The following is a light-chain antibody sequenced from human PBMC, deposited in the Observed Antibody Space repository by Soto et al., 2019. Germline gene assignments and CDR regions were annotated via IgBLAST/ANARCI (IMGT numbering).Light chain of an antibody. CDR2: DAS. V-gene: IGKV1-5*01. J-gene: IGKJ1*01. CDR1: QSISSW. CDR3: QQYNSHWT. Sequence: DIQMTQSPSTLSASVGDRVTITCRASQSISSWLAWYQQKPGKAPNLLIYDASSLQSGVPSRLSGIGSGTEFTLTISSLQPDDFATYYCQQYNSHWTFGQGTKVDI.